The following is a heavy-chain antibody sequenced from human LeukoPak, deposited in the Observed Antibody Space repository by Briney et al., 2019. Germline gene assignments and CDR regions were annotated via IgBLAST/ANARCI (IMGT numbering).Heavy chain of an antibody. V-gene: IGHV3-7*01. Sequence: GGSLRLSCAASGFTFDTYRMSWVRQAPGKGLEWVANIKKDGSEKYYVDSVKGRFTISRDNAKNSLYLQMNSLRAEDTAVYYCARDQWWQLIAVAMTSYFDCWGQGTLVTVSS. CDR2: IKKDGSEK. J-gene: IGHJ4*02. CDR3: ARDQWWQLIAVAMTSYFDC. CDR1: GFTFDTYR. D-gene: IGHD6-19*01.